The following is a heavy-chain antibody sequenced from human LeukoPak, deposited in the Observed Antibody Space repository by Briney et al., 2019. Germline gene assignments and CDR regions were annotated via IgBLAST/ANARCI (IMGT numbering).Heavy chain of an antibody. J-gene: IGHJ4*02. CDR2: IYYSGST. V-gene: IGHV4-30-4*08. D-gene: IGHD2-2*02. CDR3: ARVSLDCSSTSCYTLFDY. CDR1: GGSISSGDDY. Sequence: SETLSLTCTVSGGSISSGDDYWSWIRQPPGKGLEWIGYIYYSGSTYYNPSLKSRVTISVDTSKNQFSLKLSSVTAADTAVYYCARVSLDCSSTSCYTLFDYWGQGTLVTVSS.